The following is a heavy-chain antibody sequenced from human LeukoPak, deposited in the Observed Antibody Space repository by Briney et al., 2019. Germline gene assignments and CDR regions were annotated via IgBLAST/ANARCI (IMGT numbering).Heavy chain of an antibody. CDR3: ARGATTTRFGRFDP. Sequence: GALRLSCEASGFSFDSYAMSWVRQAPGKGLEWVSSISSSSDYIYHADSVKGRFTISRDNPKKSLYLQMNSLRAEDTAVYYCARGATTTRFGRFDPWGQGTLVIVSS. CDR2: ISSSSDYI. CDR1: GFSFDSYA. D-gene: IGHD4-17*01. J-gene: IGHJ5*02. V-gene: IGHV3-21*01.